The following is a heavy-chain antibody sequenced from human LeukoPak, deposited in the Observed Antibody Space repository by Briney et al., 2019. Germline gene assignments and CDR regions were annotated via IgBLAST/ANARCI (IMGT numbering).Heavy chain of an antibody. CDR2: IYYSGST. V-gene: IGHV4-39*01. CDR3: ARRLRGRSSGWNEDAFDI. Sequence: PSETLSLTCTVSGGSISSSSYYWGWIRQPPGKGLEWIGTIYYSGSTYYNPSLKSRVTISVDTSKNQFSLKLSSVTAADTAVYYCARRLRGRSSGWNEDAFDIWGQGTMVTVSS. D-gene: IGHD6-19*01. CDR1: GGSISSSSYY. J-gene: IGHJ3*02.